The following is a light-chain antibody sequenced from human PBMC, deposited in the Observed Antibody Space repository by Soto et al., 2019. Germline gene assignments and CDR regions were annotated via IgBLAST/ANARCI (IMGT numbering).Light chain of an antibody. CDR3: LSFDSSLSVV. J-gene: IGLJ2*01. Sequence: QSVLTQPPSASGTPGQRVTISCSGSSSNIGSNYVYWYQQLPGTAPKVLIYRNNQRPSGVPDRFSGSKSGTSASLAISGLRSEDEADYYCLSFDSSLSVVFGGGTQLTVL. CDR2: RNN. CDR1: SSNIGSNY. V-gene: IGLV1-47*01.